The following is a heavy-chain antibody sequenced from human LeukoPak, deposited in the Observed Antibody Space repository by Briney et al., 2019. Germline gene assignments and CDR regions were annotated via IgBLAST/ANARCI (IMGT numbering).Heavy chain of an antibody. CDR2: ISAYNGNT. CDR3: ARDRAGKFDY. Sequence: GASVKVSCKASGYTFTSYGISWVRQAPGQGLEWMGWISAYNGNTSYAQKFQGRVTMTRDTSTSTVYMELSSLRSEDTAVYYCARDRAGKFDYWGQGTLVTVSS. CDR1: GYTFTSYG. V-gene: IGHV1-18*01. J-gene: IGHJ4*02. D-gene: IGHD1-14*01.